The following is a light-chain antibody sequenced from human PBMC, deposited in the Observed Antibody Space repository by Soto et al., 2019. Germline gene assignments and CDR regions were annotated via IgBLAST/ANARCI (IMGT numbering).Light chain of an antibody. CDR1: QSVSNSS. J-gene: IGKJ1*01. V-gene: IGKV3-20*01. CDR3: QQYGSSPRT. CDR2: LAS. Sequence: EIVLTQAPGTLSLSPGDRATLSCRASQSVSNSSLAWYQQRPGQAPRLLIYLASIRPTGIPDRFSGSGSGTDFTLTINRLEPEDFAVYYCQQYGSSPRTFGQGTKVEIK.